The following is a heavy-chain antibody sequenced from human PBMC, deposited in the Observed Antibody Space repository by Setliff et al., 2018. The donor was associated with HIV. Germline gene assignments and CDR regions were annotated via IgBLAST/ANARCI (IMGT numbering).Heavy chain of an antibody. CDR3: AKPLTQWGVSPYHYAVDV. V-gene: IGHV3-23*05. CDR1: GFTFSTYW. D-gene: IGHD1-26*01. CDR2: VSNTGRRT. J-gene: IGHJ6*02. Sequence: PGGSLRLSCAASGFTFSTYWMSWVRQAPGKGLEWVSAVSNTGRRTFYADSVKGRFTISKDNSKNTLYLQMNSLRAEDTAVYYCAKPLTQWGVSPYHYAVDVWGQGTTVTVSS.